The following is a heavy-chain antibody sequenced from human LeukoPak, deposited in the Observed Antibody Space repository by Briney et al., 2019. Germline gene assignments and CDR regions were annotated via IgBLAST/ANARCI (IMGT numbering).Heavy chain of an antibody. Sequence: PSETLSLTCTVSGYSISSGYFWGWIRQPPGKGLEWIGSISHSGTSYYNPSLKSRVTISVDTSKNQFSLKLSSVTAADTAVYYCARDSGTGTTPWFDPWGQGTLVTVSS. CDR3: ARDSGTGTTPWFDP. CDR1: GYSISSGYF. D-gene: IGHD1-7*01. J-gene: IGHJ5*02. V-gene: IGHV4-38-2*02. CDR2: ISHSGTS.